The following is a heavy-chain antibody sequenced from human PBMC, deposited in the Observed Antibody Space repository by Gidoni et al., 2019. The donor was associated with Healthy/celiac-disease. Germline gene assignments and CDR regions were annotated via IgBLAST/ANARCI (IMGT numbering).Heavy chain of an antibody. V-gene: IGHV1-2*02. D-gene: IGHD3-10*01. Sequence: QVQLVQSGAEVKKPGASVKVSCKASGYTFTGYYMHWVRQAPGQGLEWRGWINPKSGGTNQAKKVQGRVTMTRDTSSSTAYMELSRLRSDETAVYYRGRGWRVMSFWRFGGGYYGMDVWGQGTTVTVSS. CDR3: GRGWRVMSFWRFGGGYYGMDV. J-gene: IGHJ6*02. CDR2: INPKSGGT. CDR1: GYTFTGYY.